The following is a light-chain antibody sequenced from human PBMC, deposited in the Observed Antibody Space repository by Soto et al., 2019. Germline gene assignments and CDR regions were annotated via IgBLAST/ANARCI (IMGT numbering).Light chain of an antibody. CDR2: EIT. V-gene: IGLV2-14*01. Sequence: QSALTQPASVSGSLGQSITISCTGTSSDVGAYKYVSWYQQHPGTAPKLIIFEITTRPSGVSNRFSGSKSDNTASLTISGRQAGDEADYYCSSYTTRNTRVFGGGTKLTVL. CDR3: SSYTTRNTRV. J-gene: IGLJ3*02. CDR1: SSDVGAYKY.